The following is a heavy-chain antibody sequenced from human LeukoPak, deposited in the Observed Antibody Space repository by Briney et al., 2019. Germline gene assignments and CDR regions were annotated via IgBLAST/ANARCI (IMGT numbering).Heavy chain of an antibody. Sequence: GESLRISCRGSGCSFTSYWIGWVRQMPGKGLEWMGIIYPGDSDTRYSPSFQGQVTISADKSISTAYLQWSSLKASDAAMYYCARLTCISCYMAYWGQGTLVTVSS. CDR3: ARLTCISCYMAY. D-gene: IGHD2-2*02. J-gene: IGHJ4*02. CDR2: IYPGDSDT. V-gene: IGHV5-51*01. CDR1: GCSFTSYW.